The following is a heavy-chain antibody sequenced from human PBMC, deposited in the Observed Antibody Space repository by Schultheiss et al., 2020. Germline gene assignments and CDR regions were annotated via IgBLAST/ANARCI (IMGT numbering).Heavy chain of an antibody. Sequence: ASVKVSCKASGYTFTGYYMHWVRQAPGQGLEWMGWINPNSGGTNYAQKFQGRVTMTRDTSISTAYMELSRLRSDDTAVYYCARGLSGAMVLSNWFDPWGQGTLVTVSS. D-gene: IGHD5-18*01. V-gene: IGHV1-2*02. CDR1: GYTFTGYY. J-gene: IGHJ5*02. CDR3: ARGLSGAMVLSNWFDP. CDR2: INPNSGGT.